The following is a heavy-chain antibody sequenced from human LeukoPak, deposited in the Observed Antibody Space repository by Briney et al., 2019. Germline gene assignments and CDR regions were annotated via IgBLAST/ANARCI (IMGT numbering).Heavy chain of an antibody. CDR1: GGTFSSYA. D-gene: IGHD5-18*01. Sequence: SVKVSCKASGGTFSSYAISWVRQAPGQGLEWMGGIIPIFGTANYAQKFQGRVTITADKSTSTAYMELSSLRSEDTAVYYCARDMDTAMGGLDYWGQGTLVTVSS. CDR2: IIPIFGTA. J-gene: IGHJ4*02. CDR3: ARDMDTAMGGLDY. V-gene: IGHV1-69*06.